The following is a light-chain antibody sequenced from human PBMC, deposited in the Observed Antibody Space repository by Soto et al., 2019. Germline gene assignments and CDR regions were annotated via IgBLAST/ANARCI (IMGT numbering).Light chain of an antibody. J-gene: IGKJ1*01. CDR3: HHYNGCPRT. CDR1: QNISRI. Sequence: EIVMTQSPVTLSVSPGERAILSCRASQNISRILAWYQQKPGQGPSLLIYGTSTRAGGVPARFSGGGSGTEFTLTITSLQSEDVAVYYCHHYNGCPRTFGQGTKVDIK. CDR2: GTS. V-gene: IGKV3-15*01.